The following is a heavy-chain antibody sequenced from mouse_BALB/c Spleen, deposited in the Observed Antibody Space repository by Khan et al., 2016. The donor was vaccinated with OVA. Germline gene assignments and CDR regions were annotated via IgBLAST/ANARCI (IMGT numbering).Heavy chain of an antibody. CDR1: GYSFTVYY. CDR2: VNPNNGDT. J-gene: IGHJ3*01. CDR3: ARGYEFFPY. Sequence: EVQLHQSGPDLVKPGASVKISCKASGYSFTVYYMTWVKRSHGKSPEWIGRVNPNNGDTNYNQNFKGKAILTVDKSSNTAYMELRSLTSEDSAVFYCARGYEFFPYWGQGTLVTVSA. V-gene: IGHV1-26*01. D-gene: IGHD2-12*01.